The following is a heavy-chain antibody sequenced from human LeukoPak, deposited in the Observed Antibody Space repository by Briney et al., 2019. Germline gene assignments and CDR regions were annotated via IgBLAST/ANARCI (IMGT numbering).Heavy chain of an antibody. V-gene: IGHV1-18*01. D-gene: IGHD3-22*01. Sequence: ASVKVSCKASGYTFTSYGINGVGRPPGQGLEWLGGISAYNGNTNYAQKLQGRVTMTIDTSTNTAYMELRSLRSDDTAVYYCARRLTDSSGYYPYYYYGMDVWGQGTTVTVSS. CDR3: ARRLTDSSGYYPYYYYGMDV. CDR2: ISAYNGNT. J-gene: IGHJ6*02. CDR1: GYTFTSYG.